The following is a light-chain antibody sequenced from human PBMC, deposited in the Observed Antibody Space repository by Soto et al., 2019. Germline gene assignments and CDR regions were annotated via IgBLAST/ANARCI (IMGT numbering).Light chain of an antibody. Sequence: EIVLTQSPATLSLSPGERATLSCRASQSVSSHLAWYQQKPGQAPRLLIYDASNRATGTPDRFSGSGSGTDFTLTISSLEPEDFEVYYCQERTNWPPSWTFGQGTKVDIK. CDR2: DAS. CDR3: QERTNWPPSWT. J-gene: IGKJ1*01. V-gene: IGKV3-11*01. CDR1: QSVSSH.